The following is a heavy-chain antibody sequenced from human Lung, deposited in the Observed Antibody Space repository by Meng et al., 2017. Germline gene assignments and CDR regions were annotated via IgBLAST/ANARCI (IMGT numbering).Heavy chain of an antibody. D-gene: IGHD4-11*01. Sequence: QVSVTQWGAGLFKPSETLSLTCFVSGGSFSDYYWSWIRQPPGKGLEWIGEINHSGSTNYNPSLESRATISVDTSQNNLSLKLSSVTAADSAVYYCARGPTTMAHDFDYWGQGTLVTVSS. CDR2: INHSGST. J-gene: IGHJ4*02. CDR3: ARGPTTMAHDFDY. V-gene: IGHV4-34*01. CDR1: GGSFSDYY.